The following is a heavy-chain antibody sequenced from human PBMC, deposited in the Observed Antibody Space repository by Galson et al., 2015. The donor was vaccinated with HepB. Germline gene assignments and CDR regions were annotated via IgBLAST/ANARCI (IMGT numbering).Heavy chain of an antibody. Sequence: LSLTCAVYGGSFSGYYWSWIRQPPGKGLEWIGEINHSGSTNYNPSLKSRVTISVDTSKNQFSLKLSSVTAADTAVYYCARMRSRHIVVVPAAPYYYGMDVWGQGTTVTVSS. D-gene: IGHD2-2*01. V-gene: IGHV4-34*01. CDR1: GGSFSGYY. J-gene: IGHJ6*02. CDR3: ARMRSRHIVVVPAAPYYYGMDV. CDR2: INHSGST.